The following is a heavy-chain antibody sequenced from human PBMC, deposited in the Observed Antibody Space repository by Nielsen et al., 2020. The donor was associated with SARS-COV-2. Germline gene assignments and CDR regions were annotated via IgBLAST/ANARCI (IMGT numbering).Heavy chain of an antibody. D-gene: IGHD6-13*01. J-gene: IGHJ6*02. V-gene: IGHV3-21*01. CDR1: GFTFSSYS. Sequence: GGSLRLSCAASGFTFSSYSMNWVRQAPGKGLEWVSSISSSSSYIYYADSVKGRFTISRDNAKNSLYLQMNSLRAEDTAVYYCARGHPGIAAAGTKFFYYYYGMDVWGQGTTVTVSS. CDR2: ISSSSSYI. CDR3: ARGHPGIAAAGTKFFYYYYGMDV.